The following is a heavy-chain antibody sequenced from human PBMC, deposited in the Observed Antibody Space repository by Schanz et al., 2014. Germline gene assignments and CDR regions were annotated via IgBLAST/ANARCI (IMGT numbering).Heavy chain of an antibody. V-gene: IGHV3-23*04. D-gene: IGHD3-10*01. Sequence: MQLVESGGGLVKPGGSLRLSCASSGFSFTTYAMSWVRQAPGKGLEWVSSISSGGGSTYYADSVKGRFTISRDNSKNTLYLQMKSLRAEDTAVYYCAKYRGYYRVSGSYRELEYWGQGTLVTVSS. CDR3: AKYRGYYRVSGSYRELEY. J-gene: IGHJ4*02. CDR2: ISSGGGST. CDR1: GFSFTTYA.